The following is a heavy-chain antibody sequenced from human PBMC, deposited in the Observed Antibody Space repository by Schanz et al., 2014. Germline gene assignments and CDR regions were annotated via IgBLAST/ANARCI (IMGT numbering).Heavy chain of an antibody. J-gene: IGHJ4*02. CDR3: AKKVPAYNPFDS. V-gene: IGHV3-23*01. Sequence: EVQLLESGGGLVQPGGSLRLSCLASGFAFGSYGMNWLRQAPGKGLEWVSVIGVDGTTTYYADSVKGRFTISRDNSKNTLYLQMNSLRPEDTAVYYCAKKVPAYNPFDSWGQGTLVTVSS. CDR2: IGVDGTTT. CDR1: GFAFGSYG. D-gene: IGHD1-1*01.